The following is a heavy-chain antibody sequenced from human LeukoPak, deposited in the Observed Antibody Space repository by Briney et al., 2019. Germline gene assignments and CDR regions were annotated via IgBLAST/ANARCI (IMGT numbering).Heavy chain of an antibody. J-gene: IGHJ4*02. V-gene: IGHV1-18*01. CDR2: ISGYNGNT. CDR1: GYTFTSYY. CDR3: ASVRDFYDSSAYLSNFDY. D-gene: IGHD3-22*01. Sequence: ASVKVSCKASGYTFTSYYVSWVRQAPGQGLEWMGWISGYNGNTNYAQKFQGRVTMTTDTSTSTAYMELRSLRSDDTAVYYCASVRDFYDSSAYLSNFDYWGQGTLVTVSS.